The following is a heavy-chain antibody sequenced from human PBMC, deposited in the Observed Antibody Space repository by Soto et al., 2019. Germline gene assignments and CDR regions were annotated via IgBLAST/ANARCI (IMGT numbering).Heavy chain of an antibody. Sequence: QVQLQESGSGLVKPSETLSLTCTVSGGSISSYYWSWIRQPPGKGLEWIGYIYYSGSTNYNPSLKSRVTISVDTSKNQFSLKLSSVTAADTAVYYCARGGSGSYPPRDYWGQGTLVTVSS. CDR1: GGSISSYY. CDR2: IYYSGST. D-gene: IGHD1-26*01. CDR3: ARGGSGSYPPRDY. J-gene: IGHJ4*02. V-gene: IGHV4-59*01.